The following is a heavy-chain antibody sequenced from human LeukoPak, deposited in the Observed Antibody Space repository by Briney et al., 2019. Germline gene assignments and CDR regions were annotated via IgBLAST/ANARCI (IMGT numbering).Heavy chain of an antibody. CDR2: ISAYNGNT. D-gene: IGHD3-10*01. Sequence: ASVKVSCKASGYTFTSYGISWVRQAPGQGLEWMGWISAYNGNTNYAQKLQGRVTMTTDTSTSTAYMELRSLRSDDTDVYYCTRDPGTMLRGSRRGFDDYYYYMDVWGKGTTVTISS. CDR3: TRDPGTMLRGSRRGFDDYYYYMDV. J-gene: IGHJ6*03. CDR1: GYTFTSYG. V-gene: IGHV1-18*01.